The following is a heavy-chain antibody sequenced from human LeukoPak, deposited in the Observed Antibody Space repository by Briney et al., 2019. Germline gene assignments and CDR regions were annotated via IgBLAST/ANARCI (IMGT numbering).Heavy chain of an antibody. CDR2: INHSGST. Sequence: SETLSLTCAVYGGSFSGYYWSWIRQPPGKGLEWIGEINHSGSTNYNPSLKSRVTISVDTSKNQFSLKLSSVTAADTAVYYCARGRAPYSSNSGHWGQGTLVTVSS. CDR1: GGSFSGYY. D-gene: IGHD6-19*01. J-gene: IGHJ4*02. V-gene: IGHV4-34*01. CDR3: ARGRAPYSSNSGH.